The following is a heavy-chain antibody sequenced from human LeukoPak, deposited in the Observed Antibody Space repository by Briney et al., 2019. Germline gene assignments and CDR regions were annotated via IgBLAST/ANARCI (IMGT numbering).Heavy chain of an antibody. CDR3: ASTPNKYYYYYYGMDV. V-gene: IGHV4-59*01. CDR2: IYYSGST. Sequence: SETLSLTCTVSGGSISSYYWSWIRQPPGKGLEWIGYIYYSGSTNYNPSLKSRVTISVDTSKNQFSLKLSSVTAADTAVYYCASTPNKYYYYYYGMDVWGQGTTVTVSS. D-gene: IGHD1/OR15-1a*01. CDR1: GGSISSYY. J-gene: IGHJ6*02.